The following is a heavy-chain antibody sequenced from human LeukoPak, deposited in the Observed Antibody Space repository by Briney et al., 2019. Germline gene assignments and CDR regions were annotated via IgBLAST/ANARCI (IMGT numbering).Heavy chain of an antibody. V-gene: IGHV3-48*03. J-gene: IGHJ3*01. CDR1: GFTFSSYE. CDR3: ERDRDTRGWYYDAFDL. Sequence: GGSLRLSCVASGFTFSSYEMNWVRQAPGKGLEWLSYISDSDNTIYYADSVKGRFTISRDNAKSSLYLQMNSLRAEDTALYYCERDRDTRGWYYDAFDLWGQGTMVAVSS. CDR2: ISDSDNTI. D-gene: IGHD6-19*01.